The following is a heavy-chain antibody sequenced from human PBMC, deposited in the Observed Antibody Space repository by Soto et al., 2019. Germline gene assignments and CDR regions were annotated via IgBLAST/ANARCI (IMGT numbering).Heavy chain of an antibody. V-gene: IGHV3-43*01. CDR1: GFVFNDFN. CDR2: INWHAGDI. D-gene: IGHD3-9*01. CDR3: VKDTDWYFDY. J-gene: IGHJ4*02. Sequence: SGGYLRRSCAVPGFVFNDFNMHLVRQPPGKGLESVRLINWHAGDIYYAQSVKGRFTISRDNREKSLYMQMNSLRTEDTDLYYCVKDTDWYFDYWGQGT.